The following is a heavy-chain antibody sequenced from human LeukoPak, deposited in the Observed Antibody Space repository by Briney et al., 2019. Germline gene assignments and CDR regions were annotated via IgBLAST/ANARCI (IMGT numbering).Heavy chain of an antibody. J-gene: IGHJ4*02. CDR2: IIPIFGTA. CDR1: GGPFSSYA. Sequence: GSSVKFSCKASGGPFSSYAISWVRQAPGQGLEWMGRIIPIFGTANYAQKFQGRVTITTDESTSTAYMELSSLRSEDTAVYHCARAADSSSWTHFDYWGQGTLVTVSS. V-gene: IGHV1-69*05. CDR3: ARAADSSSWTHFDY. D-gene: IGHD6-13*01.